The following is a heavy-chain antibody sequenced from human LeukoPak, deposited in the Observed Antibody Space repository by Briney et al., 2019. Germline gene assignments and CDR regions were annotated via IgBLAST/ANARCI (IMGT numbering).Heavy chain of an antibody. CDR3: AKVKVGATIDY. Sequence: GGSLRLSCAASGFTFRSCAMNWVRQAPGKGLEWVSGISESGVGTNYADSVKGRFTTSRDNSKNTLYLQMNSLRAEDTAVYYCAKVKVGATIDYWGQGTLVTVSS. V-gene: IGHV3-23*01. J-gene: IGHJ4*02. D-gene: IGHD1-26*01. CDR1: GFTFRSCA. CDR2: ISESGVGT.